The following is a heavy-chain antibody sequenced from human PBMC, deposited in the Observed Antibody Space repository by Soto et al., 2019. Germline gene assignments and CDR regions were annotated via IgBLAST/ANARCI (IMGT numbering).Heavy chain of an antibody. D-gene: IGHD6-19*01. CDR1: GYSITSYW. J-gene: IGHJ4*02. Sequence: GESLKISCKGSGYSITSYWIGWVRQLPGKGLEWMGIMYPGDSDTRYSPSFQGQVTISADKPTSTAYLHWSSLKASDTAMYYCARQSIEVAGFDYWGQGTLVTVSS. V-gene: IGHV5-51*01. CDR3: ARQSIEVAGFDY. CDR2: MYPGDSDT.